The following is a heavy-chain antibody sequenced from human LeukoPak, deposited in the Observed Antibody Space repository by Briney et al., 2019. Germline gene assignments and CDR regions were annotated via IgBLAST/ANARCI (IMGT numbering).Heavy chain of an antibody. J-gene: IGHJ6*03. V-gene: IGHV4-4*07. D-gene: IGHD3-9*01. CDR2: IYTSGST. CDR1: GGSFSGYY. CDR3: ARDRYDIPFYMDV. Sequence: PSETLSLTCAVYGGSFSGYYWSWIRRPAGKGLEWIGRIYTSGSTNYNPSLKSRVTISVDTSKNQFSLKLSSVTAADTAVYYCARDRYDIPFYMDVWGKGTTVTISS.